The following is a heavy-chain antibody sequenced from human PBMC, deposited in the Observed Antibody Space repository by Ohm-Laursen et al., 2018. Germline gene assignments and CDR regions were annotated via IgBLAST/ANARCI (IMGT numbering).Heavy chain of an antibody. V-gene: IGHV3-23*01. CDR2: ISGSGDST. D-gene: IGHD5-24*01. J-gene: IGHJ5*02. CDR3: ARVSRGTLQSP. CDR1: GFTFSSYA. Sequence: SLRLSCAAPGFTFSSYAMSWVRQAPGKGLEWVSAISGSGDSTYYADSVKGRFTISRDNAKNSLYLQMNSLRAEDTAVYYCARVSRGTLQSPWGQGTLVTVSS.